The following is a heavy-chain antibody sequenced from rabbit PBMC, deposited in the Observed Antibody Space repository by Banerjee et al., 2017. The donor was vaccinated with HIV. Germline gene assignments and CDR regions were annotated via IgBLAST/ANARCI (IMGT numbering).Heavy chain of an antibody. D-gene: IGHD1-1*01. J-gene: IGHJ4*01. Sequence: QSLEESGGDLVQPEGSLTLTCKASGFDFSSYGVSWVRQAPGKGLEWIACINTSSGNTVYATWAKGRFTISKASWTTVTLQMTSLTAADTASYFCARDLTGVIGWNFKLWGPGTLVTVS. CDR2: INTSSGNT. CDR3: ARDLTGVIGWNFKL. V-gene: IGHV1S40*01. CDR1: GFDFSSYG.